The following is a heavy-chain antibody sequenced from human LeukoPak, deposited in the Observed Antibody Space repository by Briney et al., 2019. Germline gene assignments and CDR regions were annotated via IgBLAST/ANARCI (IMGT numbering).Heavy chain of an antibody. Sequence: GGSLRLSCAASGFSFNSYWMHWVRQVPGKGLVWVSRISSDGSATSYADSVKGRFTISRDNAKNTLYLQMNSLRDEDTAIYYCARAQAVAGTGGFDPWGQGTLVTVSS. CDR1: GFSFNSYW. D-gene: IGHD6-19*01. CDR2: ISSDGSAT. V-gene: IGHV3-74*01. J-gene: IGHJ5*02. CDR3: ARAQAVAGTGGFDP.